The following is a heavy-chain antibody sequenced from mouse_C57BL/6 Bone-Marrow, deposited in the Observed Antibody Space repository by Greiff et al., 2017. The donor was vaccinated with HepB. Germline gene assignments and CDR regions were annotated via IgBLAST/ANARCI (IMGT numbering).Heavy chain of an antibody. J-gene: IGHJ1*03. CDR3: TERHYYFTYFGV. Sequence: VQREESGPGLVAPSQSLSITCTVSGFSLTSYGVDWVRQPPGKGLEWLGVIWGGGSTNYNSAHMYRLSISKDNSKSKVFLKMNSLQTDDTAMYYGTERHYYFTYFGVWGTGTTVTVAS. CDR1: GFSLTSYG. CDR2: IWGGGST. D-gene: IGHD1-1*01. V-gene: IGHV2-9*01.